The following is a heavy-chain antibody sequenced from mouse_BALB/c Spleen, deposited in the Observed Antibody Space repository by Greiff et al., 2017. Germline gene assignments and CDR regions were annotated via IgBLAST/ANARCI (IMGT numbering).Heavy chain of an antibody. V-gene: IGHV5-4*02. CDR1: GFTFSDYY. J-gene: IGHJ4*01. CDR2: ISDGGSYT. CDR3: ARETTVVDAMDY. Sequence: EVNVVESGGGLVKPGGSLKLSCAASGFTFSDYYMYWVRQTPEKRLEWVATISDGGSYTYYPDSVKGRFTISRDNAKNNLYLQMSSLKSEDTAMYYCARETTVVDAMDYWGQGTSVTVSS. D-gene: IGHD1-1*01.